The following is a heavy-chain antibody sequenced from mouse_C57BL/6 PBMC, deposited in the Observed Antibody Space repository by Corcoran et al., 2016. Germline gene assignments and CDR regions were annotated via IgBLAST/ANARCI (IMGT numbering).Heavy chain of an antibody. J-gene: IGHJ4*01. D-gene: IGHD1-1*01. CDR1: GYTFTDYY. CDR2: IYPGSGNT. V-gene: IGHV1-76*01. CDR3: APIILYSMDY. Sequence: QVQLKQSGAELVRPGASVKLSCKASGYTFTDYYINWVKKRPGQGLEWIARIYPGSGNTYYNEKFKGKATLTAEKSSSTAYMQLSSLTSEDSAVYFCAPIILYSMDYWGQGTSVTVSS.